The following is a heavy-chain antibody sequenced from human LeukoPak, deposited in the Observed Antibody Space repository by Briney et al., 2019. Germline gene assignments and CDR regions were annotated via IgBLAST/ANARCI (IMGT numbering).Heavy chain of an antibody. J-gene: IGHJ3*02. D-gene: IGHD3-22*01. CDR1: GFTFSSYS. CDR3: ARDFHRRYYDSSGYNAFDI. CDR2: MNAISSSST. V-gene: IGHV3-48*04. Sequence: GGSLRLSCAASGFTFSSYSMNWVRQALGKGLEWVSYMNAISSSSTYYADSVKGRFTISRDNAKNSLYLQMNSLRAEDTAVYYCARDFHRRYYDSSGYNAFDIWGQGTMVTVSS.